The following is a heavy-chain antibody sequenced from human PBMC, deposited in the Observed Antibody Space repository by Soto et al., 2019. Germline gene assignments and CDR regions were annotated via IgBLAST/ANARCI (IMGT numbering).Heavy chain of an antibody. CDR1: GFTFSTYD. Sequence: GGSLRLSCEASGFTFSTYDIHWVRQAPGKGLEWVAVISFDGSKTYYVDSVKGRFSISRDNSKNTLYLEMNDLRSEDTAVYYCARGYYDRDWNPMTTYYYYGMDVWGQGTTVTVSS. D-gene: IGHD3-22*01. CDR2: ISFDGSKT. CDR3: ARGYYDRDWNPMTTYYYYGMDV. J-gene: IGHJ6*02. V-gene: IGHV3-30*03.